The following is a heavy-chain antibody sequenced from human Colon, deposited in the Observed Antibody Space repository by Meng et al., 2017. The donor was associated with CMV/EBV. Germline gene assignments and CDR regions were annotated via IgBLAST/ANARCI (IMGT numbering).Heavy chain of an antibody. CDR1: GYSFTSYW. Sequence: GESLKISCKGSGYSFTSYWIGWVRQMPGKGLEWMGIIYPGDSDTRYSPSFQGQVTISADKSISTAYLQWSSLKASDTAMYYCARPKDRDFDWLDFDYWGQGTLVTVSS. CDR3: ARPKDRDFDWLDFDY. D-gene: IGHD3-9*01. J-gene: IGHJ4*02. CDR2: IYPGDSDT. V-gene: IGHV5-51*01.